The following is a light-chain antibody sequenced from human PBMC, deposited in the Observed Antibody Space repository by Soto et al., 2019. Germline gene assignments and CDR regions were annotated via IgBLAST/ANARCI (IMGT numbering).Light chain of an antibody. J-gene: IGLJ3*02. CDR2: GNI. Sequence: QSVLTQPPSVSGAPGQRVTISCTESSSNIGAGYDVHWYQQLPGTAPKLLIYGNINRPSGVPDRFSGSKSGTSASLAITGLQAEDEANEYCQSYDSSLSGWVFGGGPKLTVL. V-gene: IGLV1-40*01. CDR3: QSYDSSLSGWV. CDR1: SSNIGAGYD.